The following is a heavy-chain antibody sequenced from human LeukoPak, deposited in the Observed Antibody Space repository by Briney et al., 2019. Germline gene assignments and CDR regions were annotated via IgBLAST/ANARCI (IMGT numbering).Heavy chain of an antibody. J-gene: IGHJ3*02. CDR1: GGSISSYY. V-gene: IGHV4-59*01. Sequence: SETLSLTCTVSGGSISSYYWSWIRQPPGKGLEWIGYIYYSGSTNYNPSLKSRVTISVDTSKNQFSLKLSSVTAADTAVHYCARVDYDSSGYYGDAFDIWGQGTMVTVSS. CDR2: IYYSGST. D-gene: IGHD3-22*01. CDR3: ARVDYDSSGYYGDAFDI.